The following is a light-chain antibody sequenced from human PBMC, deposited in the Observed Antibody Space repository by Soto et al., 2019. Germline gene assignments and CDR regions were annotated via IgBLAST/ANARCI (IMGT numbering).Light chain of an antibody. V-gene: IGKV3-11*01. Sequence: EIVLTQSPATLSLSPGERATLSFRAGQSVSNYLAWYQQKPGQPPRLLIYDASNRATGIPARFSGSGSGTDFTLTISSLEPEDFAVYYCQQRSNWPLTFGGGTKVDIK. CDR2: DAS. J-gene: IGKJ4*01. CDR1: QSVSNY. CDR3: QQRSNWPLT.